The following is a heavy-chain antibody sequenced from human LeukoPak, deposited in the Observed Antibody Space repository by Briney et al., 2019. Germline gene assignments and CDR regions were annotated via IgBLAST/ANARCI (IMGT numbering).Heavy chain of an antibody. CDR2: INHSGST. J-gene: IGHJ3*02. D-gene: IGHD3-16*01. CDR1: GGSFSGYY. V-gene: IGHV4-34*01. Sequence: SETLSLTCAVYGGSFSGYYWSWIRQPPGKGLEWIGEINHSGSTNYSPSLKSRVTMSVDTTKNQFSLRLSSVTAADTAVYYCARERRELRGDAFDIWGQGTTVTVS. CDR3: ARERRELRGDAFDI.